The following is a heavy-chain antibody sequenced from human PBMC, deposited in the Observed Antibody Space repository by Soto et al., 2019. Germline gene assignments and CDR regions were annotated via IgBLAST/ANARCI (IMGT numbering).Heavy chain of an antibody. V-gene: IGHV3-33*01. D-gene: IGHD3-10*01. CDR2: IWYDGSNK. CDR1: GFTFSSYG. Sequence: QVQLVESGGGVVQPGRSLRLSCAASGFTFSSYGMHWVRQAPGKGLEWVAVIWYDGSNKYYADSVKGRFTISRDNSKNTLYLQMNSLRAEDTAVYYCARDTARDKVRIDYGMDVWGQGTTVTVSS. CDR3: ARDTARDKVRIDYGMDV. J-gene: IGHJ6*02.